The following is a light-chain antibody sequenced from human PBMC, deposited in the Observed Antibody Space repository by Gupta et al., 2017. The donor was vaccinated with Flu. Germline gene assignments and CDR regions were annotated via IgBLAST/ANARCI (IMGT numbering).Light chain of an antibody. CDR3: QQRSNDRLT. Sequence: DIQMNQSPSSLSASVGDRVTISCRASQSISTYLNWYQQKPGKAPKLLIYSASSLQSGVPSRFSGRGSGTHFTLTISSLQPEDFATYYCQQRSNDRLTFGRGTKVEIK. CDR1: QSISTY. CDR2: SAS. J-gene: IGKJ4*01. V-gene: IGKV1-39*01.